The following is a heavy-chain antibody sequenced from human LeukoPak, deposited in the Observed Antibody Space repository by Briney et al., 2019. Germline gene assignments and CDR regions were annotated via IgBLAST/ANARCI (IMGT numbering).Heavy chain of an antibody. J-gene: IGHJ4*02. CDR1: GGSISSYY. CDR2: TYYSGST. D-gene: IGHD3-10*01. Sequence: PSETLSLTCTVSGGSISSYYWSWIRQPPGKGLEWIGYTYYSGSTNYNPSLKSRVTISVDTSKNQFSLKLSSVTAADTAVYYCARDLGVAFDYWGQGTLVTVSS. CDR3: ARDLGVAFDY. V-gene: IGHV4-59*01.